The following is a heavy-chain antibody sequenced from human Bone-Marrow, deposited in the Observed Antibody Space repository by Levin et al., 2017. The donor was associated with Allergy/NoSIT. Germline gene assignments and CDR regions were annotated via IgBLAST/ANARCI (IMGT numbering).Heavy chain of an antibody. V-gene: IGHV1-2*06. D-gene: IGHD2-8*02. J-gene: IGHJ6*02. CDR2: INPNTGAT. CDR3: ARAYLWWGSRSGLDV. Sequence: ASVKVSCKASGYTFSAYYMHWVRQVPGHGLEWMGRINPNTGATNYAQKFQGRVTLPRDTSIRKAYMELSRLRADDTAMYYCARAYLWWGSRSGLDVWGQGTTVTVSS. CDR1: GYTFSAYY.